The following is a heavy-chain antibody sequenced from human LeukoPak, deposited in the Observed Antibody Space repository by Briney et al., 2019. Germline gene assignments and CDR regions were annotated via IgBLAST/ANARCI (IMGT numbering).Heavy chain of an antibody. CDR1: GGSISSYY. V-gene: IGHV4-59*12. CDR3: ARGIDSYGPGNWFDP. D-gene: IGHD5-18*01. Sequence: SETLSLTCTVSGGSISSYYWSWIRQPPGKGLEWIGYVYHSGSTYYNPSLKSRVTISVDRSKNQFSLKLSSVTAADTAVYYCARGIDSYGPGNWFDPWGQGTLVTVSS. CDR2: VYHSGST. J-gene: IGHJ5*02.